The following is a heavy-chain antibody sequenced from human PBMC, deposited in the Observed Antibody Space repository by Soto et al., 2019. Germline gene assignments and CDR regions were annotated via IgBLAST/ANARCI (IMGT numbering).Heavy chain of an antibody. V-gene: IGHV5-51*01. J-gene: IGHJ5*02. Sequence: PGESLKISCRTSGYKFTSSWIAWVRQMPGKGLEWMGIIFPSDSDTRYSPSFQGQVTISADRSTSTVFLQWASLKASDTAVYFCARKDKSGYFNLFDPWGQGTMVTVSS. CDR1: GYKFTSSW. D-gene: IGHD3-22*01. CDR2: IFPSDSDT. CDR3: ARKDKSGYFNLFDP.